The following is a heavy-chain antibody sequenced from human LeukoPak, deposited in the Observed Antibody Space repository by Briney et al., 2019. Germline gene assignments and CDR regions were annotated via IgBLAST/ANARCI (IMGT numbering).Heavy chain of an antibody. J-gene: IGHJ4*02. V-gene: IGHV3-74*01. CDR3: ARSRWLDAFDY. CDR1: GFTFSSYW. CDR2: INSDGSTT. D-gene: IGHD6-19*01. Sequence: TGGSLRLSCAASGFTFSSYWMHWVRQAPGKGLVWVSRINSDGSTTNYADSVKGRFTISRDNAKNTLYLRMNSLRADDTAVYYCARSRWLDAFDYWGQGTLATVSS.